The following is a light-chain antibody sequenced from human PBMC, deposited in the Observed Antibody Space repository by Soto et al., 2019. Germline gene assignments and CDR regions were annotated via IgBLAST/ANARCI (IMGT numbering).Light chain of an antibody. CDR2: GAS. V-gene: IGKV1-9*01. CDR3: QQLDRYPFT. CDR1: HAISSY. J-gene: IGKJ4*01. Sequence: DIQLTQSPSFLSASVGDRITITCRASHAISSYLAWYQQKPAKAPKLLIYGASTLQSGVPSRFSGSGSGTEFTLTISSLQPEDFASYYCQQLDRYPFTFGGGTKVEI.